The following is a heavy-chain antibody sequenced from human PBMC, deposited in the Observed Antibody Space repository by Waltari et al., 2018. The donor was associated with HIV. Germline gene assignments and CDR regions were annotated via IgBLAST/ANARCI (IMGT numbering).Heavy chain of an antibody. V-gene: IGHV3-30*01. CDR1: GFTFRRYA. J-gene: IGHJ4*02. CDR2: ISYDGSNK. Sequence: QVQLVESGGGVVQSGRSLRLSCAASGFTFRRYAMHWVRQAPGKGVEWVAVISYDGSNKYYADSVKGRFTISRDNSKNTLYLQMNSLRAEDTAVYFCASALRIVAANDYWGQGTLVTVSS. CDR3: ASALRIVAANDY. D-gene: IGHD6-13*01.